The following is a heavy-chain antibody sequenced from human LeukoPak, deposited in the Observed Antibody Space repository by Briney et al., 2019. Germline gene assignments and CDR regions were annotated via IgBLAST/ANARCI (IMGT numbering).Heavy chain of an antibody. J-gene: IGHJ5*02. CDR1: GYTFTSYG. D-gene: IGHD3-10*01. CDR3: ARLLHYGSGSYYNDYWFDP. Sequence: ASVKVSCKASGYTFTSYGISWVRQAPGQGLEWMGWISAYKGDTNYAQKLQGRVTMTTDTSTSTAYMELKSLRSDDTAVYYCARLLHYGSGSYYNDYWFDPWGQGTLVTVSS. CDR2: ISAYKGDT. V-gene: IGHV1-18*04.